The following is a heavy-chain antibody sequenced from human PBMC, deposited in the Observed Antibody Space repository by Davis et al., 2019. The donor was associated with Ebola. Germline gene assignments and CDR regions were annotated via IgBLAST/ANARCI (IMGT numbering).Heavy chain of an antibody. V-gene: IGHV4-59*01. CDR1: GGSISSYY. Sequence: MPSETLSLTCTVSGGSISSYYWSWIRQPPGKGLEWIGYIYYSGSTNYNPSLKSRVTISVDTSKNQFSLKLSSVTAADTAVYYCARITYSSSWKGNWFDPWGQGTTVTVSS. CDR2: IYYSGST. D-gene: IGHD6-13*01. J-gene: IGHJ5*01. CDR3: ARITYSSSWKGNWFDP.